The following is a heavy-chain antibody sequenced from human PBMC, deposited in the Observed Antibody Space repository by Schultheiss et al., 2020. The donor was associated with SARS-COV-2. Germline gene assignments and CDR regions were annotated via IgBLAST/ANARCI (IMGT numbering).Heavy chain of an antibody. CDR3: ARRGYSYGWVSFDY. D-gene: IGHD5-18*01. CDR2: IYHSGST. CDR1: GGSISSYY. J-gene: IGHJ4*02. Sequence: SETLSLTCAVSGGSISSYYWSWIRQPPGRGLEWIGYIYHSGSTNYNPSLKSRVTISVDKSKNQFSLKLSSVTAADTAVYYCARRGYSYGWVSFDYWGQGTLVTVSS. V-gene: IGHV4-59*12.